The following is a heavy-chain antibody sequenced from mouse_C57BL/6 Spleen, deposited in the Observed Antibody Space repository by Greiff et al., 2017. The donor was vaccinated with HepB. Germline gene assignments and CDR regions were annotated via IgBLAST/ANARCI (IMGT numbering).Heavy chain of an antibody. V-gene: IGHV1-61*01. CDR3: ARRWSPTEWWFAY. CDR1: GYTFTSYW. Sequence: QVQLQQPGAELVRPGSSVKLSCKASGYTFTSYWMDWVKQRPGQGLEWIGNIYPSDSETHYNQKFKDKATLTVDKSSSTAYMQLSSLTSEDSAVYYCARRWSPTEWWFAYWGQGTLVTVSA. D-gene: IGHD1-1*01. J-gene: IGHJ3*01. CDR2: IYPSDSET.